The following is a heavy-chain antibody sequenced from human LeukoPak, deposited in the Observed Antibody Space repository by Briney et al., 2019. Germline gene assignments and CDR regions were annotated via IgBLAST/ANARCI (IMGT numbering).Heavy chain of an antibody. V-gene: IGHV4-59*01. J-gene: IGHJ4*02. CDR3: ARAAGHYYDSSGYYDY. CDR1: GGSISSYY. D-gene: IGHD3-22*01. CDR2: IYYSGST. Sequence: SETLSLTCTVSGGSISSYYWSWIRQPPGKGLEWIGYIYYSGSTNYNPSLKSRVTISVDTSKNQFSLKLSSVTAADTAVYYCARAAGHYYDSSGYYDYWGQGTLVTVSS.